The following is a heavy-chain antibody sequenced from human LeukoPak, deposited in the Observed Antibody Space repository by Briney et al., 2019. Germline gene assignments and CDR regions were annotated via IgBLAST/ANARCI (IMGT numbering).Heavy chain of an antibody. J-gene: IGHJ6*04. D-gene: IGHD2-15*01. CDR1: GGSISSGGYS. CDR2: IYHSGST. CDR3: ARRCSGGNCYYYYGMDV. V-gene: IGHV4-30-2*01. Sequence: SQTLSLTCAVSGGSISSGGYSWSWIRQPPGKGLEWIGYIYHSGSTYYNPSLKSRVTISVDRSKNQFSLKLSSVTAADTAVYYCARRCSGGNCYYYYGMDVWGKGTTVTVSS.